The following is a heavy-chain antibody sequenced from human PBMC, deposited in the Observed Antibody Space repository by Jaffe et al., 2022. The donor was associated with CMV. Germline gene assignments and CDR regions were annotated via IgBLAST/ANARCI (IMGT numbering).Heavy chain of an antibody. J-gene: IGHJ4*02. V-gene: IGHV3-21*01. CDR2: IGSNPRYI. CDR3: AREPINSKYDLDY. CDR1: GFTFSSYS. Sequence: EVQLVESGGGLVKPGGSLRLSCAASGFTFSSYSMNWVRQAPGKGLEWVSAIGSNPRYIYYADSVKGRFTISRDNAENSLFLQLNSLRAEDTAVYYCAREPINSKYDLDYWGQGTLVTVSS. D-gene: IGHD3-3*01.